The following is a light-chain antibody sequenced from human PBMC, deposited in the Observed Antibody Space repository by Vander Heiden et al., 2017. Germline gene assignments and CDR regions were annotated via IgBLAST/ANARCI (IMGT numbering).Light chain of an antibody. CDR2: DNN. J-gene: IGLJ3*02. V-gene: IGLV1-51*01. Sequence: QSVLTHPPPVPAAPGQKVTISCYGSSSNIANNDVSWYQQFQGTTPKLLISDNNKRPSGIPDRVSGSKSGTSATLGITGLQTGDEADYYCSTWDSSLSGVVFGGGTKVSVL. CDR1: SSNIANND. CDR3: STWDSSLSGVV.